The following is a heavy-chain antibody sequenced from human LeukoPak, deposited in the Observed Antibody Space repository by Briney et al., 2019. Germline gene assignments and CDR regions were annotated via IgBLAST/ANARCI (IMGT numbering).Heavy chain of an antibody. D-gene: IGHD2-8*01. CDR1: GFTVSSNY. Sequence: GGSLRLSCAASGFTVSSNYMSWVRQAPGKGLEWVSIINSGGTTYYADSVKGRFTISRDNSKNTLYLQMNSLRAEDTAVYYCARDGLGYCTHWGQGTLVTVSS. V-gene: IGHV3-66*01. CDR2: INSGGTT. CDR3: ARDGLGYCTH. J-gene: IGHJ4*02.